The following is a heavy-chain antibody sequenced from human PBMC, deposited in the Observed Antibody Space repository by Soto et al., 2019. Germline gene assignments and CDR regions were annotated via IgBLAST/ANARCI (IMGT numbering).Heavy chain of an antibody. Sequence: EVQLVESGGGLVKPGGSLRLSCVGPGFIFSSYYMNWVRQAPGKGLEWVSSISGGSAYIYYADSVKGRFTISRDNAKNSLYLEMNRLRVEDTAVYYCVRVWRLVGRYGMDVWGQGTTVTVSS. CDR3: VRVWRLVGRYGMDV. CDR1: GFIFSSYY. CDR2: ISGGSAYI. D-gene: IGHD6-25*01. V-gene: IGHV3-21*02. J-gene: IGHJ6*02.